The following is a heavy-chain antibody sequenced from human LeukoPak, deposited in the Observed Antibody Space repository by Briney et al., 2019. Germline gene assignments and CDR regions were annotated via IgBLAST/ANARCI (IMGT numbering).Heavy chain of an antibody. D-gene: IGHD5-18*01. CDR2: IYHTGTT. CDR1: GYSISSDYY. J-gene: IGHJ5*02. CDR3: ARGGYIYGSRGNWFDP. Sequence: SETLSLTCTVSGYSISSDYYWGWIRQPPGKGLEWVGSIYHTGTTYYNPSLKSRVTISVDTSKNQFSLKLSSVTAADTAVYYCARGGYIYGSRGNWFDPWGQGTLVTVSS. V-gene: IGHV4-38-2*02.